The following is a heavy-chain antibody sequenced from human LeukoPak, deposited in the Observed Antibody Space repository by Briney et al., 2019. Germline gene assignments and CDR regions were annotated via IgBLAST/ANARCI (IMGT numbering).Heavy chain of an antibody. Sequence: GGSLRLSCAASGFTFSTYSMSWVRQAPGKGLEWVANIKQDGSEKYYVDSVKGRFGISRDNAKNSLNLQLNSLRAEDTAVYYCAREVRGSGYYYGINYWGQGTLVTVSS. CDR1: GFTFSTYS. D-gene: IGHD3-22*01. V-gene: IGHV3-7*01. CDR3: AREVRGSGYYYGINY. CDR2: IKQDGSEK. J-gene: IGHJ4*02.